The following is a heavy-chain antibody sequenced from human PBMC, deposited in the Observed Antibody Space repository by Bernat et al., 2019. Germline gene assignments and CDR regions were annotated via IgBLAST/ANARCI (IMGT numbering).Heavy chain of an antibody. CDR2: INPSGGST. CDR1: GYTFTSYY. J-gene: IGHJ4*02. V-gene: IGHV1-46*03. Sequence: QVQLVQSGAEVKKPGASVKVSCKASGYTFTSYYMHWERQAPGQGLEWMGIINPSGGSTSYAQKFQGRVPITRHTSTSTVHMQLTSLRSEDTAVYYCAREWHDSSGYYYPEDYFDYWGQGTLVTVSS. D-gene: IGHD3-22*01. CDR3: AREWHDSSGYYYPEDYFDY.